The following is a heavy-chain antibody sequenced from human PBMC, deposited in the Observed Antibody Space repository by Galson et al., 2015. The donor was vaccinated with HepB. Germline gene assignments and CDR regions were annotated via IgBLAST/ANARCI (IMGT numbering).Heavy chain of an antibody. Sequence: SLRLSCAASGFSFSSYGMHWARQAPGTGLEWVAAVSYDGINKYYSDSLKGRFTISRDNSKNTLYLQMNSPRVDDTAVYYCARGRNYYDSTGSYDHWGQGTLVTVSS. V-gene: IGHV3-30*03. CDR3: ARGRNYYDSTGSYDH. CDR1: GFSFSSYG. D-gene: IGHD3-22*01. J-gene: IGHJ4*02. CDR2: VSYDGINK.